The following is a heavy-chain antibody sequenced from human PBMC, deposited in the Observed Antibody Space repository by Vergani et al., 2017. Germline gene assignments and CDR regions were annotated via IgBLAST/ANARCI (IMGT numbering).Heavy chain of an antibody. D-gene: IGHD3-10*01. J-gene: IGHJ4*02. CDR2: IYYSGRT. V-gene: IGHV4-39*01. CDR1: GGSISSSSYN. CDR3: GRHTRGEVWFGELFTSDTDY. Sequence: QLQLQESGPGLVKPSETLSLTCTVSGGSISSSSYNWGWIRQPPGKGLVWIGSIYYSGRTYYNPSLKSRVTISVDTSKNQFSLMLSSETAADTAVYYCGRHTRGEVWFGELFTSDTDYWGQGTLVTVSS.